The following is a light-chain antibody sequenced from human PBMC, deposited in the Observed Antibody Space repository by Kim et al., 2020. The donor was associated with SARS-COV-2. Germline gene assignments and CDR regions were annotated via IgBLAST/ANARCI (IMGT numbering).Light chain of an antibody. V-gene: IGLV3-1*01. CDR2: EDS. Sequence: VSPEQTASITCSGDKVGDKYACWYQQKPGQSPVLVIYEDSKRPSGIPERFSGSNSGNTATLTLSGTQAMDEADYYCQAWDSSTWVFGGGTQLTVL. CDR1: KVGDKY. J-gene: IGLJ3*02. CDR3: QAWDSSTWV.